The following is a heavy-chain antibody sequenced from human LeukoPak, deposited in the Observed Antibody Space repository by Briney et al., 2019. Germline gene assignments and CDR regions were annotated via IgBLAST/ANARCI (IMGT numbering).Heavy chain of an antibody. D-gene: IGHD1-26*01. J-gene: IGHJ4*02. CDR2: ISYDGSNK. CDR1: GFTFSSYG. V-gene: IGHV3-30*18. Sequence: GGSLRLSCAASGFTFSSYGMHWVRQAPGKGLEWLAVISYDGSNKYYADSVKGRFTISRDNSKNTLYLQMNSLRAEDTAVYYCAKLCGSYYGFDYWGQGTLVTVSS. CDR3: AKLCGSYYGFDY.